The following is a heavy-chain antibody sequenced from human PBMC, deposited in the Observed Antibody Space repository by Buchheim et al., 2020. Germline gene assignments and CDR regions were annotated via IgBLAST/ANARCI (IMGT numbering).Heavy chain of an antibody. V-gene: IGHV4-4*02. J-gene: IGHJ4*02. CDR1: GGSISSSNW. Sequence: QVQPQESGPGLVKPSGTLSLTCAVSGGSISSSNWWSWVRQPPGKGLEWIGEIYHSGSTNYNPSLKSRVTISVDKPKNQFSPKLSSVTAADTAVYYCARDRGRRAYSSGSKEYYFDYWGQGTL. CDR3: ARDRGRRAYSSGSKEYYFDY. CDR2: IYHSGST. D-gene: IGHD6-19*01.